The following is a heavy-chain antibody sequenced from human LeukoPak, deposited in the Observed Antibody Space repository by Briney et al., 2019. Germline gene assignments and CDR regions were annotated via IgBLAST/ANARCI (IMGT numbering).Heavy chain of an antibody. CDR1: GFTFSDYY. CDR2: ISSSSSYT. D-gene: IGHD5-18*01. J-gene: IGHJ4*02. V-gene: IGHV3-11*06. CDR3: ARDSASYGVDY. Sequence: GASLRLSCAASGFTFSDYYMSWIRQAPGKGLEWVSYISSSSSYTNYADSVKGRFTISRDNAKNSLYLRMNSLRAEDTAVYYCARDSASYGVDYWGQGTLVTVSS.